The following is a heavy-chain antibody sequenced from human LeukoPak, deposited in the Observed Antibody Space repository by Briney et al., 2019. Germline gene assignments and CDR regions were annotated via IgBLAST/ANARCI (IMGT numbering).Heavy chain of an antibody. V-gene: IGHV1-3*01. CDR2: INAGNGNT. D-gene: IGHD3-3*01. CDR1: GYTFTSYA. Sequence: ASVKVSCKASGYTFTSYAMHWVRQAPGQRLEWMGWINAGNGNTKYSQKFQGRVTITRDTSASTAYMELSSLRSEDTAVYYCARDTVGSYYDFWSGSSVIPNWFDPWGQGTLVTVSS. J-gene: IGHJ5*02. CDR3: ARDTVGSYYDFWSGSSVIPNWFDP.